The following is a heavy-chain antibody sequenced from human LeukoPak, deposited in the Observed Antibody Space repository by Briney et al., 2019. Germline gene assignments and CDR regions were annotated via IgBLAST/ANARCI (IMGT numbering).Heavy chain of an antibody. Sequence: SVKVSCKASGYTFTSDAISWVRQAPGQGLEWMGGIIPIFGTANYAQKFQGRVTITADESTSTAYMELSSLRSEDTAVYYCARASGSDFWSGHLEYYFDYWGQGTLVTVSS. CDR3: ARASGSDFWSGHLEYYFDY. V-gene: IGHV1-69*13. J-gene: IGHJ4*02. CDR1: GYTFTSDA. D-gene: IGHD3-3*01. CDR2: IIPIFGTA.